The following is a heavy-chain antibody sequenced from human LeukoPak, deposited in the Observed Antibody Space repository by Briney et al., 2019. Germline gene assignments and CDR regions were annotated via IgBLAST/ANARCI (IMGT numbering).Heavy chain of an antibody. V-gene: IGHV4-34*01. CDR2: IYYSGST. CDR1: GGSLSGYY. D-gene: IGHD3-10*01. CDR3: ARDPGLYYYGSGSFDY. Sequence: SETLSLTCAVYGGSLSGYYWSWIRQPPGKGLEWIGSIYYSGSTYYNPSLKSRVTISVDTSKNQFSLKLSSVTAADTAVYYCARDPGLYYYGSGSFDYWGQGTLVTVSS. J-gene: IGHJ4*02.